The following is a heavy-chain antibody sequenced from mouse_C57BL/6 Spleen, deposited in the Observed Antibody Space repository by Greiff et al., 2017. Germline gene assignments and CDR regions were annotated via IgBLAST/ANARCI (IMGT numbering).Heavy chain of an antibody. Sequence: QVQLQQPGAELVKPGASVKVSCKASGYTFTSYWMHWVKQRPGQGLEWIGRIHPSDSDTNYNEKFKGKATLTVDKSSCTAYMQLSSLTSEDSAVYYCAIGGNCDAMGYWGQGTSVTVSS. J-gene: IGHJ4*01. V-gene: IGHV1-74*01. CDR3: AIGGNCDAMGY. CDR2: IHPSDSDT. CDR1: GYTFTSYW. D-gene: IGHD2-1*01.